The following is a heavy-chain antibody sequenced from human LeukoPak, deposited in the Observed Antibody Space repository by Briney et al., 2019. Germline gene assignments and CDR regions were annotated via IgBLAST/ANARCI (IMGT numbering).Heavy chain of an antibody. V-gene: IGHV4-38-2*02. D-gene: IGHD1-26*01. CDR1: DYSISSGYY. J-gene: IGHJ3*02. Sequence: PSETLSLTCIVSDYSISSGYYWGWIRQPPGKGLEWIGSIYHLGNSYYNPSLKSRVTISVDTSKNQFSLKMNSVTAADTAVYYCARHRQWERYAFDIWGQGTMVTVSS. CDR3: ARHRQWERYAFDI. CDR2: IYHLGNS.